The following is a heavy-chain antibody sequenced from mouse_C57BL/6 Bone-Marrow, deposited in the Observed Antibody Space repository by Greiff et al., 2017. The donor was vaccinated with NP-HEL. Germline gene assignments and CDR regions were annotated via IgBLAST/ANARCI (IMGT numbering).Heavy chain of an antibody. V-gene: IGHV1-72*01. CDR1: GYTFTSYW. CDR2: IDPNSGGT. D-gene: IGHD1-1*01. CDR3: ARGTTVVATRGYFDY. J-gene: IGHJ2*01. Sequence: VQLQQSGAELVKPGASVKLSCKASGYTFTSYWMHWVKQRPGRGLEWIGRIDPNSGGTKYNEKFKSKATLTVDKPSSTAYMQLSSLTSEDSAVYYCARGTTVVATRGYFDYWGQGTTLTVSS.